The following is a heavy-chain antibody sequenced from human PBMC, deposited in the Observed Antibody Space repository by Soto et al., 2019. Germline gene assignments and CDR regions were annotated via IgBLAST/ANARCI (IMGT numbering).Heavy chain of an antibody. Sequence: GGSLRLSCAASGFTFSSYAMHWVRQAPGKGLEYVSAISSNGGSTYYANSVKGRFTISRDNSKNTLYLQMGSLRAEDMAVYYCARDDAFDIWGQGTTVTVSS. CDR3: ARDDAFDI. CDR2: ISSNGGST. V-gene: IGHV3-64*01. CDR1: GFTFSSYA. J-gene: IGHJ3*02.